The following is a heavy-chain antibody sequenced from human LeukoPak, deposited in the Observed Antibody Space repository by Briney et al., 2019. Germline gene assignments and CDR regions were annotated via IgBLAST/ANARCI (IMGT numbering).Heavy chain of an antibody. J-gene: IGHJ4*02. V-gene: IGHV4-31*03. Sequence: SETLSLTCTVSGGSISSGGYYWSWIRQHPGKGLEWIGYIYYSGSTYYNPSLKSRVTISVDTSKNQFSLKLSSVTAADTAVYYCAVSGDSSSFDYWGQGTLVTVSS. CDR2: IYYSGST. CDR1: GGSISSGGYY. CDR3: AVSGDSSSFDY. D-gene: IGHD3-22*01.